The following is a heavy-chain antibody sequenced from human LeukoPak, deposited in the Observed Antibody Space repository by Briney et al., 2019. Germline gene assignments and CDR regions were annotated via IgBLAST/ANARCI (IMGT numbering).Heavy chain of an antibody. D-gene: IGHD1-26*01. CDR2: IWHDGSNK. J-gene: IGHJ4*02. CDR1: GFTFSSYG. V-gene: IGHV3-33*01. Sequence: PGGSLRLSCAASGFTFSSYGMHWVRQAPGKGLEWVAVIWHDGSNKYYADSVKGRFTISRDNSKNTLYLQMNSLRAEDTAVYYWAGSFYSKPLLGYWGQGNLV. CDR3: AGSFYSKPLLGY.